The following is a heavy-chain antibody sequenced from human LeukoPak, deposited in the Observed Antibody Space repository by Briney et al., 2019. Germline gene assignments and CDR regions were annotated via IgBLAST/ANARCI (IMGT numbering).Heavy chain of an antibody. V-gene: IGHV1-2*02. Sequence: GASVKVSCKASGYTFTGYYMHWVRQDPGQGLEWMGWINPNSGGTNYAQKFQGRVTMTRDTSISTAYMELSRLRSDDTAVYYCARKEYSSSSDPFDYWGQGTLVTVSS. CDR1: GYTFTGYY. D-gene: IGHD6-6*01. CDR3: ARKEYSSSSDPFDY. J-gene: IGHJ4*02. CDR2: INPNSGGT.